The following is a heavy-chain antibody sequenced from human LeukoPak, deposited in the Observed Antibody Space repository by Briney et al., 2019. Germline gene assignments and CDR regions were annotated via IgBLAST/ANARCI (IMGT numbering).Heavy chain of an antibody. CDR2: IYSGGSI. Sequence: HPGGSLRLSCAASGCTFSSEYMTWVRQAPGKGLEWVSVIYSGGSIYYADSVKGRFTISRDNSKNTLYLQMNSLRAEDTAMYYCARGLDAFDSCGEGTMVTISS. CDR3: ARGLDAFDS. CDR1: GCTFSSEY. J-gene: IGHJ3*02. V-gene: IGHV3-53*01.